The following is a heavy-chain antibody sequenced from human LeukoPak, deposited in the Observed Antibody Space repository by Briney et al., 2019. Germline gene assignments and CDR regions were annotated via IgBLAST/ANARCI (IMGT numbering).Heavy chain of an antibody. J-gene: IGHJ4*02. CDR1: GGTFSSYS. V-gene: IGHV1-69*01. CDR3: AIYGDYGGGYFDY. Sequence: PSVKVSCKASGGTFSSYSISWVRQAPGQGLEWMGGITPIFGTANYAQKFQGRVTITADESTSTAYMELSSLRSEDTAVYYCAIYGDYGGGYFDYWGQGTLVTVSS. CDR2: ITPIFGTA. D-gene: IGHD4-17*01.